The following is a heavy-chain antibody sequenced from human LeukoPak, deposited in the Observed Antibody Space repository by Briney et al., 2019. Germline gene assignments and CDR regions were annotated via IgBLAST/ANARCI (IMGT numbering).Heavy chain of an antibody. D-gene: IGHD1-26*01. CDR2: ISSSSSYM. CDR1: GFTFSSYS. V-gene: IGHV3-21*01. CDR3: ARDRSGSYPETYGMDV. Sequence: PGGSLRLSCVASGFTFSSYSMNWVRQAPGKGLEWVSSISSSSSYMFYADSMKGRFTISRDNAKSSLYLQMNSLRAEDTAVYYCARDRSGSYPETYGMDVWGQGTTVTVSS. J-gene: IGHJ6*02.